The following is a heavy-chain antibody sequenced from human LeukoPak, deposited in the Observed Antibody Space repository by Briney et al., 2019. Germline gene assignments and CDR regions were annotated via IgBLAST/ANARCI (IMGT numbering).Heavy chain of an antibody. J-gene: IGHJ4*02. D-gene: IGHD1-1*01. V-gene: IGHV3-23*01. CDR3: ARAPPYTKYFDY. Sequence: PGGSLRLPCAGSGFTFSNYALSWARQAPGQGLEWVSTISDSGDFTFYADAVKGRFTISRDNSKNTLYLQMYSLRAEDTAIYYCARAPPYTKYFDYWGRGTLLTVSS. CDR1: GFTFSNYA. CDR2: ISDSGDFT.